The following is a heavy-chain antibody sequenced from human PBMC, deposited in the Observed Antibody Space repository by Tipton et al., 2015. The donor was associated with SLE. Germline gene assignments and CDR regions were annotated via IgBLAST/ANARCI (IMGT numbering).Heavy chain of an antibody. J-gene: IGHJ3*02. CDR2: INHSGST. V-gene: IGHV4-34*01. CDR1: GGSFSGYY. Sequence: TLSLTCAVYGGSFSGYYWSWIRQPPGKGLEWIGEINHSGSTNYNPSLKSRVTISVDTSKNHFSLKLSSVTAADTAVYYCAKDVVPAAMSAFDIWGQGTMVTVSS. D-gene: IGHD2-2*01. CDR3: AKDVVPAAMSAFDI.